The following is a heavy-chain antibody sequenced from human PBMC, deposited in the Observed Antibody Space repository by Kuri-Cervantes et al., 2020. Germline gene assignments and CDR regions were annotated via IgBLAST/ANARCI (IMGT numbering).Heavy chain of an antibody. CDR3: ARQEYGDHGFDH. D-gene: IGHD4-17*01. CDR2: MYYTGNT. J-gene: IGHJ4*02. Sequence: SQTLSLTCDVFGYSISISSYYWGWIRQAPGKGLEWIGSMYYTGNTYYSLSLKSRVTISEDTSKNQLSLTLSFVTAADTAMYYCARQEYGDHGFDHWGQGTLVTVSS. CDR1: GYSISISSYY. V-gene: IGHV4-39*01.